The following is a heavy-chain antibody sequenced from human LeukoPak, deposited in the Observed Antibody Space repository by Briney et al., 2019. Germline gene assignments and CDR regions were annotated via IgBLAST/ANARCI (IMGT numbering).Heavy chain of an antibody. CDR2: INPSGGDT. J-gene: IGHJ4*02. D-gene: IGHD1-14*01. CDR1: GYTLTSYY. CDR3: AREVMDNLRFDY. Sequence: ASVKVSCKASGYTLTSYYMHRVRQAPGQGLEWMGIINPSGGDTSYAQKFQGRLTMTRDASTNTVYMELTSLRSEDTAVYYCAREVMDNLRFDYWGQGTLVTVSS. V-gene: IGHV1-46*01.